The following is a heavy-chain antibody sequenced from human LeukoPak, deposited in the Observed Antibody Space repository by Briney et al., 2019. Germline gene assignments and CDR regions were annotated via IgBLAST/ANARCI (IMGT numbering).Heavy chain of an antibody. CDR2: IIPIFGTA. V-gene: IGHV1-69*13. Sequence: SVKVSCKASGGTFSSYAISWVRQAPGQGLEWMGGIIPIFGTANYAQKFQGRVTITADESTSTAYMALSSLRSEDTAVYYCATTTGNSGPYGMDVWGQGTTVTVSS. CDR3: ATTTGNSGPYGMDV. J-gene: IGHJ6*02. D-gene: IGHD1-1*01. CDR1: GGTFSSYA.